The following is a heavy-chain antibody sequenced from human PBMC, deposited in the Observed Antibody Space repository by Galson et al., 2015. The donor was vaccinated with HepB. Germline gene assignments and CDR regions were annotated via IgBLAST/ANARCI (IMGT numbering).Heavy chain of an antibody. J-gene: IGHJ6*02. D-gene: IGHD2-15*01. V-gene: IGHV3-21*01. CDR1: GFTLSSYS. CDR3: ARVVAATAISV. CDR2: ISSGSSYI. Sequence: SLRLPCAASGFTLSSYSMNWVRQAPGKGLEWVSSISSGSSYIYYADSVKGRFTISRDNAKNSLYLQMNSLRVEDTAVYYCARVVAATAISVWGQGTTVTVSS.